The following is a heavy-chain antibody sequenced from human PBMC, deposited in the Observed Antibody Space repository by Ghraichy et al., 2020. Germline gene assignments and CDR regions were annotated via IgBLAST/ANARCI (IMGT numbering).Heavy chain of an antibody. CDR2: IKYGGSAE. Sequence: GESLNISCAASGFAYNSYWMDWVRQAPGKGLEWVAFIKYGGSAEYYVDSVKGRFAISRDNAKNSLFLQMNSLRAEDTAVYYCARGWGRFDSWGKGNLVTVSS. V-gene: IGHV3-7*01. D-gene: IGHD2-21*02. CDR3: ARGWGRFDS. CDR1: GFAYNSYW. J-gene: IGHJ4*02.